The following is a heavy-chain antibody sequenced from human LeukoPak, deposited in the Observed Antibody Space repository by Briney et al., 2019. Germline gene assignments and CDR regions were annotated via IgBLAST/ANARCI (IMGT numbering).Heavy chain of an antibody. D-gene: IGHD1-1*01. CDR2: IRYDGSNK. Sequence: GGSLRLSCAASGFTFSSYGMHWVRQAPGKGLEWVAFIRYDGSNKYYADSVKGRFTISRDNSKNTLYLQMNSLRAEDTAVYYCARAVRYNWNDVGVWGQGTMVTVSS. CDR3: ARAVRYNWNDVGV. J-gene: IGHJ3*01. CDR1: GFTFSSYG. V-gene: IGHV3-30*02.